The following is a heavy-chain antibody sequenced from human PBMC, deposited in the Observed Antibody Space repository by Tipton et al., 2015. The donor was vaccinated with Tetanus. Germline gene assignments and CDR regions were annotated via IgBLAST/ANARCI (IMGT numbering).Heavy chain of an antibody. D-gene: IGHD1-20*01. CDR1: GFTFSGSA. CDR3: RSWLAGITGTEYYYYGMDV. Sequence: SLRLSCAASGFTFSGSAMHWVRQASGKGLEWVGRIRSKANSYATAYAASVKGRFTISRDDSKNTAYLQMNSLKTEDTAVYYCRSWLAGITGTEYYYYGMDVWGQGTTVTVSS. V-gene: IGHV3-73*01. CDR2: IRSKANSYAT. J-gene: IGHJ6*02.